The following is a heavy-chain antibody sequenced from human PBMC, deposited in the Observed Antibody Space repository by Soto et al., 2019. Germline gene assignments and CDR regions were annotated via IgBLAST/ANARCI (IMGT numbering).Heavy chain of an antibody. CDR3: AREGVRGMDV. Sequence: QVQLVQSGAEVKKPGASVKVSCKASGYTFTSYDINWVRQATGQGLEWMGWMNPNSANTGYXXXXQXXVTXTRNTSISTXXXEXXSXRSEDTAVYYCAREGVRGMDVWGQGTTVTVSS. V-gene: IGHV1-8*01. D-gene: IGHD3-16*01. CDR2: MNPNSANT. J-gene: IGHJ6*02. CDR1: GYTFTSYD.